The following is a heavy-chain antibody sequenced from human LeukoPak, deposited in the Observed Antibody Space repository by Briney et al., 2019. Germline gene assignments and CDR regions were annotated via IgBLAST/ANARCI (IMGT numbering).Heavy chain of an antibody. V-gene: IGHV1-69*13. J-gene: IGHJ4*02. Sequence: SVKVSCKASGGTFSSYAISWVRQAPGQGLEWMGGIIPIFGTANYAQKFQGRVTITADESTTTAYMELRSLRSDDTAVYFCARDRAVAGFHLEAYWGQGTLVTVSP. CDR1: GGTFSSYA. CDR2: IIPIFGTA. CDR3: ARDRAVAGFHLEAY. D-gene: IGHD6-19*01.